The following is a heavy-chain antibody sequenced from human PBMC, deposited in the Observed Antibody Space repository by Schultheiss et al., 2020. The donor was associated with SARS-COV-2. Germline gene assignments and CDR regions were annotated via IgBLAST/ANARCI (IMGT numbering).Heavy chain of an antibody. CDR3: ARDARGAWIQLWGPFYYFDY. V-gene: IGHV3-7*05. J-gene: IGHJ4*02. CDR2: IKQDGSEK. D-gene: IGHD5-18*01. Sequence: GESLKISCAASGFTFSSYWMSWVRQAPGKGLEWVANIKQDGSEKYYVDSVKGRFTISRDNAKNSLYLQMNSLRAEDTAVYYCARDARGAWIQLWGPFYYFDYWGQGTLVTVSS. CDR1: GFTFSSYW.